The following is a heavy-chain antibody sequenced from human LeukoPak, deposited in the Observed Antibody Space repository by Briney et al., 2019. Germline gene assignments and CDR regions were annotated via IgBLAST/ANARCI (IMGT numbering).Heavy chain of an antibody. CDR3: ARDLGYCSNTSCQRVDY. Sequence: SQTLSLTCSVSGGSISSGPYFWSWIRQSPGQGLEWIGEIYQSGSTNYNPSLKSRVTISVDKSKNQFSLKLSSVTAADTAVYYCARDLGYCSNTSCQRVDYWGQGTLVTVSS. V-gene: IGHV4-30-2*06. D-gene: IGHD2-2*01. CDR1: GGSISSGPYF. J-gene: IGHJ4*02. CDR2: IYQSGST.